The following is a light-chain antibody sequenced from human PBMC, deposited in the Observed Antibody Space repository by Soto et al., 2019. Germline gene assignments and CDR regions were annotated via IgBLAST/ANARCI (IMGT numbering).Light chain of an antibody. CDR1: QGISNY. Sequence: TQSPSSLSASVGDRVTITCXASQGISNYLAWYQQKPGKVPKLLIYAASTLQSGVPSRFSGSGSGTDFTLTISSLQPEDVATYYCQKYNSAAWTFGQGTKVEIK. V-gene: IGKV1-27*01. CDR3: QKYNSAAWT. CDR2: AAS. J-gene: IGKJ1*01.